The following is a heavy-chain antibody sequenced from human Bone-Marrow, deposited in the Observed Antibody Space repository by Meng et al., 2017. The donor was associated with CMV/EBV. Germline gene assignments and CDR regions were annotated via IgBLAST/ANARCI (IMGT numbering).Heavy chain of an antibody. CDR3: TRWVSGAAANFDF. D-gene: IGHD6-25*01. Sequence: GEPLKISCAASGFTFSSYWMSWVRQAPGKGLEWVANIKQDGSEKYYVDSVKGRFTISRDNAKNSLYLQMNSLKTDDSALYYCTRWVSGAAANFDFWGQGTLVTVSS. J-gene: IGHJ4*02. CDR2: IKQDGSEK. V-gene: IGHV3-7*03. CDR1: GFTFSSYW.